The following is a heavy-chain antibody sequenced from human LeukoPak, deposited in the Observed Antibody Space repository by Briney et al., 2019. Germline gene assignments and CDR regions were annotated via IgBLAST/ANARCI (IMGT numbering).Heavy chain of an antibody. CDR2: ISYDGSNK. V-gene: IGHV3-30-3*01. J-gene: IGHJ4*02. D-gene: IGHD6-13*01. Sequence: GGSLRLSCAASGFTFSSYAMHWARQAPGKGLEWVAVISYDGSNKYYADSVKGRFTISRDNSKNTLYLQMNSLRAEDTAVYYCAESGYSSSWYPNYWGQGTLVTVSS. CDR3: AESGYSSSWYPNY. CDR1: GFTFSSYA.